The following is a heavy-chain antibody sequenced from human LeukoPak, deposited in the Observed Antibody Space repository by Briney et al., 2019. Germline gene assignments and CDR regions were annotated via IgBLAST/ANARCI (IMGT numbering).Heavy chain of an antibody. CDR2: ISGSGGST. V-gene: IGHV3-23*01. CDR1: GFTFSSYS. D-gene: IGHD3-22*01. CDR3: AKDPNYYDSSGYYYGAEYFQH. Sequence: GGSLRLSCAASGFTFSSYSMNWVRQAPGKGLEWVSAISGSGGSTYYADSVKGRFTISRDNSKNTLYLQMNSLRAEDTAVYYCAKDPNYYDSSGYYYGAEYFQHWGQGTLVTVSS. J-gene: IGHJ1*01.